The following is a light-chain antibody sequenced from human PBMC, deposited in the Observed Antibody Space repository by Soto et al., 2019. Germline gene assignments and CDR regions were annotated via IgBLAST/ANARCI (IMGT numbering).Light chain of an antibody. Sequence: DSQMTRSRSTLSASVGDILTITCLASQTISNWLAWYQQRPGKAPQLRIYKASSLESGVPSRFSGSGFGTEFTLTISSMQPDDFATYYCQQYDTLRTFGQGTKVDIK. CDR1: QTISNW. J-gene: IGKJ1*01. CDR2: KAS. V-gene: IGKV1-5*03. CDR3: QQYDTLRT.